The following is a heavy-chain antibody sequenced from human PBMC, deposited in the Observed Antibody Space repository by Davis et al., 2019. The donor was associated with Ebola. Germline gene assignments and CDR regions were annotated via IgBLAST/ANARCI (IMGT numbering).Heavy chain of an antibody. V-gene: IGHV4-34*01. Sequence: PGGSLRLSCAVYGGSFSGYYWSWIRQPPGKGLEWIGEINHSGSTNYNPSLKSRVTISVDTSKNQFSLKLSSVTAADTAMYYCARGPYSSGWTYPYDAFDIWGQGTMVTVSS. CDR3: ARGPYSSGWTYPYDAFDI. CDR1: GGSFSGYY. J-gene: IGHJ3*02. D-gene: IGHD6-19*01. CDR2: INHSGST.